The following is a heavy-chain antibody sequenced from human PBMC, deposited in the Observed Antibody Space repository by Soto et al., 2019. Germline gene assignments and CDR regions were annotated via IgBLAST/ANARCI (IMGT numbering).Heavy chain of an antibody. Sequence: SETLSLTCTVSGGSVSSSYYWSWIRQPPGKGLEWIGYIYSSGSPHYNPSLKSRVTMSVDTSKNQFSLKLSSVTAADTAVYYCARAGGDRSSSWYLSWFDPWGQGTLVTVS. CDR1: GGSVSSSYY. CDR3: ARAGGDRSSSWYLSWFDP. J-gene: IGHJ5*02. D-gene: IGHD6-13*01. CDR2: IYSSGSP. V-gene: IGHV4-61*01.